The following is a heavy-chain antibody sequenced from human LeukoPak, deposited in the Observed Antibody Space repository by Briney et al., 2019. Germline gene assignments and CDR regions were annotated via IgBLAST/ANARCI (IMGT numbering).Heavy chain of an antibody. Sequence: SETLSLTCTVSGGSISGYYWSWIRQPPGKGLEWIGYIYYSGSTNYNPSLKSRVTISVDTSKNQFSLKLSSVTAADTAVYYCARLWRRDGYNEDAFDIWGQGTMVTVSS. D-gene: IGHD5-24*01. CDR3: ARLWRRDGYNEDAFDI. CDR2: IYYSGST. CDR1: GGSISGYY. V-gene: IGHV4-59*08. J-gene: IGHJ3*02.